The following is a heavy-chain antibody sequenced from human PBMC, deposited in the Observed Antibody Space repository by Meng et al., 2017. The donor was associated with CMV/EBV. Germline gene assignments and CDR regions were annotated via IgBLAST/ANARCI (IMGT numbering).Heavy chain of an antibody. CDR1: GGSISSSSYY. CDR3: ARNPLKAHLGWELTNFDY. J-gene: IGHJ4*02. CDR2: IYYSGST. D-gene: IGHD1-26*01. V-gene: IGHV4-39*07. Sequence: SETLSLTCAVYGGSISSSSYYWGWIRQPPGKGLEWIGSIYYSGSTYYNPSLKSRVTISVDTSKNQFSLKLSSVTAADTAVYYCARNPLKAHLGWELTNFDYWGQGTLVTVSS.